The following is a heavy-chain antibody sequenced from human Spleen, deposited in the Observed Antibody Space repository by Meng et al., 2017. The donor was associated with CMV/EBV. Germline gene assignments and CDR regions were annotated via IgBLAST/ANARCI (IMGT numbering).Heavy chain of an antibody. J-gene: IGHJ4*02. Sequence: ACGFTLNNYHMNWVRQAPGKGLEWVSSISSSGDYIYYADSVKGRFTISRDSAKNSLFLQMNSLRVEDTAVYYCARPDTIFGVVTFDYWGQGTLVTVSS. V-gene: IGHV3-21*01. CDR2: ISSSGDYI. CDR3: ARPDTIFGVVTFDY. D-gene: IGHD3-3*01. CDR1: GFTLNNYH.